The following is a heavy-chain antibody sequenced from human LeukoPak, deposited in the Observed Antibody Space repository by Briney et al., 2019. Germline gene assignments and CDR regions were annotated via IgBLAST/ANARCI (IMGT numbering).Heavy chain of an antibody. CDR3: STGSGHAFDI. CDR2: INSDGSST. V-gene: IGHV3-74*01. Sequence: AGGSLRLSCAASGFTFSSYWMHWVRRVPGEGLVWVSRINSDGSSTSYADSVKGRFTISRDNAKNTLYVQMNSLRAEDTAVYYCSTGSGHAFDIWGRGTMVTVSS. D-gene: IGHD3-10*01. CDR1: GFTFSSYW. J-gene: IGHJ3*02.